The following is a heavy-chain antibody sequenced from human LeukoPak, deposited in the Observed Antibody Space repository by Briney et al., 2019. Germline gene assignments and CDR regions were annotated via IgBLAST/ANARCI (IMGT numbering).Heavy chain of an antibody. CDR3: ARGPRITLSRGGQWYYYMDV. D-gene: IGHD3-10*01. CDR1: GYTFTSYY. CDR2: INSSGGST. V-gene: IGHV1-46*01. J-gene: IGHJ6*03. Sequence: ASVKVSCKASGYTFTSYYIHWVRQAPGQGLEWMGLINSSGGSTNYAQKFQGRVTMTRDTSTSTVYMELSSLRSEDTAVYYCARGPRITLSRGGQWYYYMDVWGKGTTVTVSS.